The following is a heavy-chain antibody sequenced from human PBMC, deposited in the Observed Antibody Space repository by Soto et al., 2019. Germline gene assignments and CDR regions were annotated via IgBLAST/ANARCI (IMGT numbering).Heavy chain of an antibody. CDR2: IIPILGIA. CDR1: GGTFSSYT. D-gene: IGHD5-12*01. CDR3: GHGRWEESRAGYGGWFDR. Sequence: QVQLVQSGAEVKKPGSSVKVSCKASGGTFSSYTISWVRQAPGQGLEWMGRIIPILGIANYAQKFQGRVTISADKSTSTAYMELRSLRSEDTAVYYCGHGRWEESRAGYGGWFDRWGQGTLVTVSS. J-gene: IGHJ5*02. V-gene: IGHV1-69*02.